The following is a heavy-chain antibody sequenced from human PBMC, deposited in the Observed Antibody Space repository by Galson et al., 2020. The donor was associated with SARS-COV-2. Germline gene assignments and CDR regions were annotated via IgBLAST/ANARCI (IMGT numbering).Heavy chain of an antibody. CDR1: GFTFSSYW. CDR3: ARDHWGVSSSVGFDY. J-gene: IGHJ4*02. V-gene: IGHV3-74*01. CDR2: INSDGSST. Sequence: TGGSLSLSCAASGFTFSSYWMHWVRQAPGKGLVWVSRINSDGSSTSYADSVKGRCTISSDNAKNTLYLQMNSLRAEDTAVYYCARDHWGVSSSVGFDYGGQGTLVTVSS. D-gene: IGHD6-6*01.